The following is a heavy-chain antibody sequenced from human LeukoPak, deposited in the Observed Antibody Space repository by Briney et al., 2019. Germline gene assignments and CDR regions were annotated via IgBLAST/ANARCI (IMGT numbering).Heavy chain of an antibody. CDR3: ARRKDFDY. Sequence: GGSLRLSCAASGFTFSSYAMHWVRQAPGKGLEWVAVISYDGSNKYYADSVKSRFTISRDNSKNTLYLQMNSLRAEDTAVYYCARRKDFDYWGQGTLVTVSS. J-gene: IGHJ4*02. CDR1: GFTFSSYA. V-gene: IGHV3-30-3*01. CDR2: ISYDGSNK.